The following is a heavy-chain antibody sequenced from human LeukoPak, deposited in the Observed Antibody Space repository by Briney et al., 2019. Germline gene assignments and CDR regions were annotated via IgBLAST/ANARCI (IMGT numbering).Heavy chain of an antibody. V-gene: IGHV2-70*11. J-gene: IGHJ6*03. D-gene: IGHD1-26*01. CDR1: GFSLSTRGVC. CDR2: IDWDDDK. CDR3: ARASIVGATTYYYYYYYMDV. Sequence: SGPTLVNPTQTLTLTCTFSGFSLSTRGVCVSWIRQPPGKALEWLARIDWDDDKYYSTSLKTRLTISKDTSKNQVVLTMTNMDPVDTATYYCARASIVGATTYYYYYYYMDVWGKGTTVTVSS.